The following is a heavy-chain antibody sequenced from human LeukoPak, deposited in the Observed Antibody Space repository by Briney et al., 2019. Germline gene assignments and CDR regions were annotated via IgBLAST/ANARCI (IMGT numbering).Heavy chain of an antibody. V-gene: IGHV3-9*01. D-gene: IGHD3-10*01. CDR2: ISWNSGSI. CDR3: AKDFHGSGSYLFDY. CDR1: GFTFDDHA. Sequence: GRSLRLSCAASGFTFDDHAMHWVRQAPGKGLEWVSGISWNSGSIGYADSVKGRFTISRDNAKNSLYLQMNSLRAEDTALYYCAKDFHGSGSYLFDYWGQGTLVTVSS. J-gene: IGHJ4*02.